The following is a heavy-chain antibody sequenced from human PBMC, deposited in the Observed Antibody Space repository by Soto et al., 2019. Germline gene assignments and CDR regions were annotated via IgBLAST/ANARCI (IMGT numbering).Heavy chain of an antibody. Sequence: PGGSLRLSCAASGFTFSNYWMSWVRQAPGKGLEWVANIKQDGSERYYVDSVKGRFTISRDNAKNSLYLQMNSLRAEDTAVYYCATTTAVGLFDYWGQGTLVTVSS. D-gene: IGHD4-4*01. CDR3: ATTTAVGLFDY. CDR2: IKQDGSER. CDR1: GFTFSNYW. V-gene: IGHV3-7*05. J-gene: IGHJ4*02.